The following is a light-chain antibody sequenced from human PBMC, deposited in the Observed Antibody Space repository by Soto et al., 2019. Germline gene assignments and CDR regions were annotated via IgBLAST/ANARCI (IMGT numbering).Light chain of an antibody. V-gene: IGKV3-20*01. CDR2: DSS. Sequence: EIVMTQSPATLSLSPGERATLSCRASQSVTTDLAWYQQKPGQAPSLLIYDSSNRATGIPARFSGSGSGTDFTLTIRRLEPEDFAVYYCQQYGSSRGTFGQGTKVDIK. J-gene: IGKJ1*01. CDR3: QQYGSSRGT. CDR1: QSVTTD.